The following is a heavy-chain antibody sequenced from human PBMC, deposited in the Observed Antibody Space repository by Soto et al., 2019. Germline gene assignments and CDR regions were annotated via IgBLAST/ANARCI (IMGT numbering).Heavy chain of an antibody. J-gene: IGHJ5*02. CDR2: IYHSGST. CDR1: GGSISSGGYS. V-gene: IGHV4-30-2*01. CDR3: ARGSWFDP. Sequence: KPSETLSLTCAVSGGSISSGGYSWSWIRQPPGKGLEWIGYIYHSGSTYYNPSLKSRVTISVDRSKNQFSLKLSSVTAADTAVYYCARGSWFDPWGQGTLVTVSS.